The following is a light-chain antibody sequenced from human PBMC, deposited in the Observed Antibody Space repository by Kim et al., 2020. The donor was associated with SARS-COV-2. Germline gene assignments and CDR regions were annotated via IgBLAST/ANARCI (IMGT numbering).Light chain of an antibody. J-gene: IGLJ1*01. CDR2: EVS. Sequence: QSALTQPPSASGSPGQSVTISCTGTSSDVGGYKYVSWYQQHPGKAPKLMIYEVSKRPSGVPDRFSGSKSGNTAPLIVSGLQAEDEADYYCSSYAGSNNVFGTGTKVTVL. CDR1: SSDVGGYKY. CDR3: SSYAGSNNV. V-gene: IGLV2-8*01.